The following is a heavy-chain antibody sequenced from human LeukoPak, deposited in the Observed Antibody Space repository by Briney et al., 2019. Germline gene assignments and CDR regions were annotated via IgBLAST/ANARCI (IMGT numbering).Heavy chain of an antibody. CDR3: ARDGQDYGDYDYYYGMDV. Sequence: SETLSLTCTVSGGSLSRGSYYWPWLRQPPGKGLEWIGYIYYSGSTNYNPSLKSRVTISVDTSKNQFSLKLSSVTAADTAVYYCARDGQDYGDYDYYYGMDVWGKGTTVTVSS. V-gene: IGHV4-61*01. CDR2: IYYSGST. D-gene: IGHD4-17*01. J-gene: IGHJ6*04. CDR1: GGSLSRGSYY.